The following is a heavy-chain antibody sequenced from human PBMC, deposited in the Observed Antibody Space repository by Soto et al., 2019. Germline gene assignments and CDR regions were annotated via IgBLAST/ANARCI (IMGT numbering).Heavy chain of an antibody. V-gene: IGHV3-23*01. CDR2: ISGSGGST. J-gene: IGHJ3*02. Sequence: PGGSLRLSCAASGFTFSSYAMSWVRQAPGKGLEWVSAISGSGGSTYYADSLKGRFTISRDNSKNTLYLQMNSLRAEDTAVYYCAKDRTYSSGSFDIWGQGTMVTVSS. D-gene: IGHD6-19*01. CDR1: GFTFSSYA. CDR3: AKDRTYSSGSFDI.